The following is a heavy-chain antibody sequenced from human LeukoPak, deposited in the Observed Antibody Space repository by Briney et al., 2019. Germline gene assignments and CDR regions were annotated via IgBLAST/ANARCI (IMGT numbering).Heavy chain of an antibody. CDR3: ARDAFGVDKSPF. J-gene: IGHJ4*02. CDR2: INSDGTST. Sequence: GGSLRLSCAASGFTFSNYWMHWVRQAPGKGLVWVSRINSDGTSTTYADSVKGRFTISRDNAKNTLYLQINSLRAEDTAVYYCARDAFGVDKSPFWGQGTLVTVRS. V-gene: IGHV3-74*01. CDR1: GFTFSNYW. D-gene: IGHD3-3*01.